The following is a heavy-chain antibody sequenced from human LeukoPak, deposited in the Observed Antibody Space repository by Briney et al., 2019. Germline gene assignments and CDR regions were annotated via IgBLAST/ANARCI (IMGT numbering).Heavy chain of an antibody. V-gene: IGHV1-69*04. CDR1: GGTFSSYA. J-gene: IGHJ5*02. CDR2: IIPILGIA. Sequence: SVKASCKASGGTFSSYAISWVRQAPGQGLEWMGRIIPILGIANYAQKFQGRVTITADKSTSTAYMELSSLRSEDTAVYYCARLPDSGSYYGLDPWGQGTLVTVSS. D-gene: IGHD1-26*01. CDR3: ARLPDSGSYYGLDP.